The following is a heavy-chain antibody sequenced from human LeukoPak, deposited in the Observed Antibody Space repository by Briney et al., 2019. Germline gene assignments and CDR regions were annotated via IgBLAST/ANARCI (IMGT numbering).Heavy chain of an antibody. Sequence: GGSLRLSCAASGFTFSSIGMHWVRQTPGKGLEWVAGIWYDGSGKYYTDSVQGRFTISRDNDRNTLFLQMKSLRDEDTAVYYCARYGSGTSYITNYFDYWGQGTLVTVSS. CDR3: ARYGSGTSYITNYFDY. J-gene: IGHJ4*02. D-gene: IGHD3-10*01. V-gene: IGHV3-33*01. CDR2: IWYDGSGK. CDR1: GFTFSSIG.